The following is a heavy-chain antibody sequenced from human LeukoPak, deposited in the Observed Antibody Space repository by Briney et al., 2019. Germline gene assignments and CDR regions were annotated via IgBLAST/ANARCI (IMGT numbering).Heavy chain of an antibody. Sequence: SETLSLTCTVSGGSISSSSYYWGWIRQPPGKGLEWIGSIYYSGSTYYNPSLKSRVTMSVDTSKNQFSLKLSSVTAADTAVYYCARYVQENEGQFDYWGQGTLVTVSS. D-gene: IGHD2/OR15-2a*01. CDR3: ARYVQENEGQFDY. CDR1: GGSISSSSYY. CDR2: IYYSGST. V-gene: IGHV4-39*07. J-gene: IGHJ4*02.